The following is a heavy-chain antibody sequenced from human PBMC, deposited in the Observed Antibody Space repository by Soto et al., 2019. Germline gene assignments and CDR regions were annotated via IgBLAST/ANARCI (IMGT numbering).Heavy chain of an antibody. V-gene: IGHV3-7*01. D-gene: IGHD3-22*01. CDR1: GFTFSSYW. J-gene: IGHJ3*02. Sequence: PGGSLRLSCAASGFTFSSYWMSWVRQAPGKGLEWVANIKQDGSEKYYVDSVKGRFTISRDNAKNSLYLQRNSLRAEDTAVYYCAKDGTYDTPLRACDIWGQGTMATVSS. CDR2: IKQDGSEK. CDR3: AKDGTYDTPLRACDI.